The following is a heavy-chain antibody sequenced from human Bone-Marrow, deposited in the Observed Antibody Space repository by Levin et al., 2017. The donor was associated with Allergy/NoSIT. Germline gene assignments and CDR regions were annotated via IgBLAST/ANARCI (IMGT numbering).Heavy chain of an antibody. Sequence: KVSCKGSGYSFTTNWISWVRQMPGKGLEWMGRIDPSDSDSTYRPSFQGHVTMSIDKSTSTAYLQWSSLKASDTAIYYCARQSTRNGWFNDAFDIWGQGTMVTVSS. D-gene: IGHD6-19*01. V-gene: IGHV5-10-1*01. CDR2: IDPSDSDS. CDR1: GYSFTTNW. CDR3: ARQSTRNGWFNDAFDI. J-gene: IGHJ3*02.